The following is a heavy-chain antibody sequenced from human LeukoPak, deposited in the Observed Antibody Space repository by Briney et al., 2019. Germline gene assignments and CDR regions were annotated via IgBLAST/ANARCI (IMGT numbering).Heavy chain of an antibody. CDR1: GFTVSSNY. D-gene: IGHD4-23*01. J-gene: IGHJ4*02. CDR3: GKNFDY. CDR2: IYSGGST. Sequence: RGSLRLSCEASGFTVSSNYMSWVRQAPGKGLEWVSVIYSGGSTYYADSVKGRFTISRDNSKNTLYLQMNSLRAEDTAVYYCGKNFDYWGQGTLVTVSS. V-gene: IGHV3-53*01.